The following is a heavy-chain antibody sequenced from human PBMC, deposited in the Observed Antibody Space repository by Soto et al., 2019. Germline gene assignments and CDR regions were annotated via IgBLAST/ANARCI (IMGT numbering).Heavy chain of an antibody. V-gene: IGHV4-59*08. CDR1: GGSISRSY. Sequence: QVQLQASSPGLVKPSATLSLTCTVSGGSISRSYWSWIRQPPGKGLEWIGYIYDSGNTNYNPSLKSRVTISVDTSKNQFSLKLSSVTAADTAVYFCARLEESRSSRWGIYFYYMGVWGKGTTVNVA. CDR3: ARLEESRSSRWGIYFYYMGV. J-gene: IGHJ6*03. CDR2: IYDSGNT. D-gene: IGHD6-13*01.